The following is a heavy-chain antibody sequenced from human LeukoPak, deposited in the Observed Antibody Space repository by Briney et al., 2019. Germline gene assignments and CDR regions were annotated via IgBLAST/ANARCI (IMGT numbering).Heavy chain of an antibody. D-gene: IGHD6-6*01. J-gene: IGHJ4*02. CDR1: GFTFSTYS. CDR2: ISPDSNYK. V-gene: IGHV3-21*01. CDR3: ARDLEPSSSKSHFDY. Sequence: GESLRLSCAASGFTFSTYSMNWLRLAPGKGLEWVSSISPDSNYKYYVDSVKGRFTISRDNAKSSLYLQMNSLRAEDTAVYYCARDLEPSSSKSHFDYWGQGTLVTVSS.